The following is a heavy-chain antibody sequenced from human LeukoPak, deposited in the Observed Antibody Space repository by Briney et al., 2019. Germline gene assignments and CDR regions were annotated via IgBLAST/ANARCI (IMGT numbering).Heavy chain of an antibody. D-gene: IGHD3-22*01. V-gene: IGHV5-51*01. J-gene: IGHJ6*02. CDR3: ARSPYYYDSSGYYSSYYYYGMDV. Sequence: GESLKISCKGSGYSFTSYWIGWVRQMPGKGLEWMGIFYPGDSDTRYSPSFQGQVTISADKSISTAYLQWSSLKASDTATYYCARSPYYYDSSGYYSSYYYYGMDVWGQGTTVTVSS. CDR2: FYPGDSDT. CDR1: GYSFTSYW.